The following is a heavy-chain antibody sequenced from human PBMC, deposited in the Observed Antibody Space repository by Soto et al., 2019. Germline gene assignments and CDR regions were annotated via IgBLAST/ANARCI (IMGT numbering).Heavy chain of an antibody. Sequence: QTLSLTCAISGDSVSSISAAWNWIRQTPSRGLEWLGRTYYRSKLYNDYAVSVKSRITINPDTSKNQFSLQLNSVTPADTAVYYCAGGWGDIAVDGSLFDYWGQGTLVTVSS. V-gene: IGHV6-1*01. J-gene: IGHJ4*02. CDR3: AGGWGDIAVDGSLFDY. CDR2: TYYRSKLYN. CDR1: GDSVSSISAA. D-gene: IGHD6-19*01.